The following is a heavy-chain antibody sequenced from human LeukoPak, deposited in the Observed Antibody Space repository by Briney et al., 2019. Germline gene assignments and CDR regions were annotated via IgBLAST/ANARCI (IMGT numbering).Heavy chain of an antibody. CDR1: GFTFSSYG. J-gene: IGHJ4*02. V-gene: IGHV3-30*02. CDR3: AKCPLWFGELLLYYFDY. CDR2: IRYDGSNK. D-gene: IGHD3-10*01. Sequence: GGSLRLSCAASGFTFSSYGMHWVRQAPGKGLEWVAFIRYDGSNKYYADSVKGRFTIPRDNSKNTLYLQMNSLRAEDTAVYYYAKCPLWFGELLLYYFDYWGQGTLVTVSS.